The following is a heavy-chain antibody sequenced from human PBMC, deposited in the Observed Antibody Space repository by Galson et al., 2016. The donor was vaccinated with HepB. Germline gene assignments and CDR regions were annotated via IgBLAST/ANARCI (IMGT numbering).Heavy chain of an antibody. Sequence: ETLSLTCAVSGYSISSGYYWGWIRQSPGKGLEWIASFYRSETTYCAPSLKSRVTISVDTSKNQFSLKLSSVTAADTAVYYCARAGTTVTTHYYYLDSWGQGTLVTVSP. CDR2: FYRSETT. J-gene: IGHJ4*02. D-gene: IGHD4-17*01. V-gene: IGHV4-38-2*01. CDR3: ARAGTTVTTHYYYLDS. CDR1: GYSISSGYY.